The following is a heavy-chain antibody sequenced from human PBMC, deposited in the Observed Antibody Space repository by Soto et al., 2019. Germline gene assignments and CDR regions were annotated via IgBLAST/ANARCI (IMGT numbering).Heavy chain of an antibody. V-gene: IGHV3-74*01. CDR1: GFTFSSHW. J-gene: IGHJ4*02. Sequence: EVQLVESGGGLVQQGGSLRVSCAASGFTFSSHWIHWVRQGPGKGLMSVSSIDGDGRNTDYADSVKGRFTISRDNAKNIVYLQLSSLRADDTGVYYCIRGSRGWNGIDYWGQGALVTVSS. D-gene: IGHD6-19*01. CDR3: IRGSRGWNGIDY. CDR2: IDGDGRNT.